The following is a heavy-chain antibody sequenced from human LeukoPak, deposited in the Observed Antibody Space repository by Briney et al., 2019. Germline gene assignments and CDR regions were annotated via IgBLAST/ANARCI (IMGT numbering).Heavy chain of an antibody. J-gene: IGHJ6*02. V-gene: IGHV1-18*04. CDR1: GYTFTTYG. CDR2: INTYNGNT. D-gene: IGHD4-17*01. Sequence: VASVKVSCKASGYTFTTYGISWVRQAPGQGFEWMGWINTYNGNTNYAHKFRGRVTMTTDTSTRTVYMEVRSLRSDDTAVYYCARDPADHGDLREDAHYYALDVWGQGTTVTVSS. CDR3: ARDPADHGDLREDAHYYALDV.